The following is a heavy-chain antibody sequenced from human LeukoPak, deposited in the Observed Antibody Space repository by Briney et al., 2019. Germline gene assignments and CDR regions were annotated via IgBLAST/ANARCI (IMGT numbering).Heavy chain of an antibody. V-gene: IGHV4-59*08. CDR1: GGSISSYY. CDR2: IYYSGST. CDR3: ASLTLSDSAFDI. J-gene: IGHJ3*02. D-gene: IGHD3-16*02. Sequence: SETLSLTCTVSGGSISSYYWSWIRQPPGKGPEWIGYIYYSGSTNYNPSLKSRVTISVDTSKNQFSLKLSSVTAADTAVYYCASLTLSDSAFDIWGQGTMVTVSS.